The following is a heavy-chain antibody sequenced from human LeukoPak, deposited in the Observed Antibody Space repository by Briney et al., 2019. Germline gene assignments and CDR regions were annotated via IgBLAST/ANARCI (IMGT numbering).Heavy chain of an antibody. V-gene: IGHV3-64*01. Sequence: PGGSLRLSCAASGFTFSKYALHWVRQAPGKGLEYVSVISSNGGSTYYANSVKGRFTISRDNSKNTLFLQMGSLRVEDMAVYYCAKGKGSWRDQFFHYSYMDVWGKGTTVTVSS. D-gene: IGHD3-3*01. CDR1: GFTFSKYA. CDR2: ISSNGGST. J-gene: IGHJ6*03. CDR3: AKGKGSWRDQFFHYSYMDV.